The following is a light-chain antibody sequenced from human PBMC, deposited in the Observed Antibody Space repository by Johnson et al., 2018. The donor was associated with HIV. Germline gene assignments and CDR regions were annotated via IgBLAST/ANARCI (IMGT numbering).Light chain of an antibody. J-gene: IGLJ1*01. CDR2: DNN. Sequence: QSVLTQPPSVSAAPGQKVTISCSGSTSNIGNNYVSWYQQLPGTAPKLLIYDNNKRPSGIPDRFSGSKSGTSATLGITGLQTGDEADYYCGTWVSSLTGVLYVFGTGTNVTVL. CDR3: GTWVSSLTGVLYV. V-gene: IGLV1-51*01. CDR1: TSNIGNNY.